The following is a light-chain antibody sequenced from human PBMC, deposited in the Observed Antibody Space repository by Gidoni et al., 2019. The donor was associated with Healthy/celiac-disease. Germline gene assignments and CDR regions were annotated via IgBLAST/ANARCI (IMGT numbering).Light chain of an antibody. Sequence: IVLTQSPAPLSLSPGERATLSCRASQSVSSYLAWYQQKPGQAPRLLIYDASNRATGIPAKFSCSGSGTDFTFTISSRGPEDFAVYYCQQRRNRPSLFAFGQGTKVDIK. V-gene: IGKV3-11*01. J-gene: IGKJ3*01. CDR3: QQRRNRPSLFA. CDR1: QSVSSY. CDR2: DAS.